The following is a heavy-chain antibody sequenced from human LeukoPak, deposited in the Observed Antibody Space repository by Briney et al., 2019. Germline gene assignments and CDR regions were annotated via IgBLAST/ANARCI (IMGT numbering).Heavy chain of an antibody. D-gene: IGHD3-3*01. CDR2: IYYRGST. CDR3: ARLGRTYYDFWSGP. CDR1: GASISSSTYY. J-gene: IGHJ5*02. V-gene: IGHV4-39*01. Sequence: SETLSLTCTVSGASISSSTYYWARLRQPPGKGLQWIGTIYYRGSTYYNPSLKSRVTISVDTSKNQFSLKLTSVTAADTAVYYCARLGRTYYDFWSGPWGQGTLVTVSS.